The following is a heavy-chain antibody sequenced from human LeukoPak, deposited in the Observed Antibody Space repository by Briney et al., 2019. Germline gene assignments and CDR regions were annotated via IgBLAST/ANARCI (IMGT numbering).Heavy chain of an antibody. V-gene: IGHV3-7*03. D-gene: IGHD4-17*01. CDR2: IKQDGIEK. Sequence: GGSLRLSCAASGFTFSSYWMSWVRQAPGKGLEWVANIKQDGIEKYYVDSVKGRFTISRDNAKNSLYLQMNSLRAEDTAVYYCAREDDYGDYLMWPNWGQGTLVTVSS. CDR1: GFTFSSYW. J-gene: IGHJ4*02. CDR3: AREDDYGDYLMWPN.